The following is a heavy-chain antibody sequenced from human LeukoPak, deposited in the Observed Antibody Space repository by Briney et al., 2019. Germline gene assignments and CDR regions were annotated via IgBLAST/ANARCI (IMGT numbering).Heavy chain of an antibody. V-gene: IGHV3-21*01. J-gene: IGHJ4*02. D-gene: IGHD3-22*01. CDR1: GFTFSSYW. CDR2: ISSSSYI. CDR3: ARDYYDSSGAYYFDY. Sequence: GGSLRLSCAASGFTFSSYWMNWVRQAPGKGLEWVSSISSSSYIYYADSVKGRFTISRDNAKNSLYLQMNSLRTEDTAVYYCARDYYDSSGAYYFDYWGQGTLVTVSS.